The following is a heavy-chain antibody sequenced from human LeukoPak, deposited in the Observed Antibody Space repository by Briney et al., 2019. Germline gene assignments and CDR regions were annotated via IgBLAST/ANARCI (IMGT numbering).Heavy chain of an antibody. D-gene: IGHD5/OR15-5a*01. CDR1: GFPFTVYP. V-gene: IGHV3-30-3*01. J-gene: IGHJ4*02. Sequence: GGFLRLSCAASGFPFTVYPTHWVRQAPGKGLEWVSVSSSDETYKFYADSVRGRFTISRDNSKNRLYLQMSDLRAEDTAVYFCARSVSGVWLFDYWGRGTLVTVSS. CDR3: ARSVSGVWLFDY. CDR2: SSSDETYK.